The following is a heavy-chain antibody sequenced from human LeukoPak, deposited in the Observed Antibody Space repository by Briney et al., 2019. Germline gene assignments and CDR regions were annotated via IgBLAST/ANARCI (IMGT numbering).Heavy chain of an antibody. V-gene: IGHV3-30*18. CDR2: ISYDGSNK. Sequence: GGSLRLSCAASGFTFSSYGMHWVRQAPGKGLEWVAVISYDGSNKYYADSVKGRFTISRDNSKNTLYLQMNSLRAEDTAVYYCAKDRGSGWFFDYWGQGTLVTVSS. J-gene: IGHJ4*02. D-gene: IGHD6-19*01. CDR3: AKDRGSGWFFDY. CDR1: GFTFSSYG.